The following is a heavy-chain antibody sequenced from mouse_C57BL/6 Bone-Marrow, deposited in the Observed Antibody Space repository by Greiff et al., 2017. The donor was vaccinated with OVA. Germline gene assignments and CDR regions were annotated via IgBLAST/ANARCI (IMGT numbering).Heavy chain of an antibody. CDR2: INYDGSRT. CDR1: GFTFSDYY. J-gene: IGHJ4*01. V-gene: IGHV5-16*01. Sequence: EVQLMESEGGLVQPGSSMKLSCTASGFTFSDYYMAWVRQVPEKGLEWVAYINYDGSRTYYLDSLKSRFIISRDNAKNILYLQMSSLKSEDTATYYCARDNPYAMDDWGQGTSVTVSS. CDR3: ARDNPYAMDD.